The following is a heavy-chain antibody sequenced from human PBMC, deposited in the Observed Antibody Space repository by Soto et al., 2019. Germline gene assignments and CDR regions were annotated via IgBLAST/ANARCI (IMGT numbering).Heavy chain of an antibody. Sequence: ASVNVSCKASGYTFTSYGISWVRQTTGQGLEWMGWISAYNGNTNYAQKLQGRVTMTTDTSTSTAYMELRSLRSDDTAVYYCARWYDFWSGRYNWFDPWGQGTLVTVPQ. V-gene: IGHV1-18*01. J-gene: IGHJ5*02. CDR1: GYTFTSYG. CDR2: ISAYNGNT. CDR3: ARWYDFWSGRYNWFDP. D-gene: IGHD3-3*01.